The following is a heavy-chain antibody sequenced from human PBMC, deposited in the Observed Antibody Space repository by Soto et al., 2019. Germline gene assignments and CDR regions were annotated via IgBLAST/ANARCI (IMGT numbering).Heavy chain of an antibody. J-gene: IGHJ4*02. V-gene: IGHV1-69*09. CDR3: ARGPLVVLNYFES. CDR2: IFRFTDIP. Sequence: QVQLVQSGTEVKKPGSSVKVSCKASGGTFRNYPINWVRQAPGQGLEWMGSIFRFTDIPDYAQNFQARLTISADKSTSTAYMELSSPTSDDTAMYFCARGPLVVLNYFESWGQGTLVTVSS. CDR1: GGTFRNYP.